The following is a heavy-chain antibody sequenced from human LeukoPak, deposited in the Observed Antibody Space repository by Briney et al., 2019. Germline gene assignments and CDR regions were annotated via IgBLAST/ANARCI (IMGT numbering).Heavy chain of an antibody. CDR3: GTGGLKELFQDY. V-gene: IGHV4-39*01. Sequence: PSETLSLTCTVSGGSISSSSYYWGWIRQPPGKGLEWIGSIYYSGSTYYNPSLKSRVTISVDTSKNQFSLKLSSVTAADTAVYYCGTGGLKELFQDYWGQGTLVTVSS. CDR2: IYYSGST. J-gene: IGHJ4*02. CDR1: GGSISSSSYY. D-gene: IGHD3-10*01.